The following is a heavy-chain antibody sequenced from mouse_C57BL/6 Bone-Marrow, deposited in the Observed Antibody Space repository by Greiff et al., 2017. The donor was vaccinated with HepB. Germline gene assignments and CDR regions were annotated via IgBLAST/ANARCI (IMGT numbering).Heavy chain of an antibody. D-gene: IGHD3-2*02. CDR1: GYTFTDYE. Sequence: QVQLQQSGAELVRPGASVTLSCKASGYTFTDYEMHWVKQTPVHGLEWIGAIDPETGGTAYNQKFKGKAILTADKSSSTAYMELRSLTSEDSAVYYGTRPRQLRPLDYWGQGTTLTVSS. CDR3: TRPRQLRPLDY. CDR2: IDPETGGT. V-gene: IGHV1-15*01. J-gene: IGHJ2*01.